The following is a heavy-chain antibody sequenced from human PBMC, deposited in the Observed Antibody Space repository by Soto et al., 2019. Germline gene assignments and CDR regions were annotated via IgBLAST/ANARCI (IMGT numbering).Heavy chain of an antibody. D-gene: IGHD1-20*01. Sequence: ASVKVSCKASGYTFTSYGISWVRLAPGQGLEWMGWISAYNGNTNYAQKLQGRVTMTTDTSTSTAYMELRSLRSDDTAVYYCARVPFTTRYNWNTDYHYYMNVWGKGTTVTVPS. CDR2: ISAYNGNT. CDR1: GYTFTSYG. V-gene: IGHV1-18*01. CDR3: ARVPFTTRYNWNTDYHYYMNV. J-gene: IGHJ6*03.